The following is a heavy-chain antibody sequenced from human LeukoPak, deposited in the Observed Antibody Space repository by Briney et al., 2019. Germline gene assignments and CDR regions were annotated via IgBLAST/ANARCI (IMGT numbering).Heavy chain of an antibody. CDR3: ARGGGLDV. V-gene: IGHV3-7*03. D-gene: IGHD3-16*01. J-gene: IGHJ6*02. CDR1: GFTVSSTY. Sequence: GGSLRLSCAASGFTVSSTYMNWARQAPGKGLEWVASINHNGNVNYYVDSVKGRYTISRDNAKNSPYLQMSNLRAEDTAVYFCARGGGLDVWGQGATVTVSS. CDR2: INHNGNVN.